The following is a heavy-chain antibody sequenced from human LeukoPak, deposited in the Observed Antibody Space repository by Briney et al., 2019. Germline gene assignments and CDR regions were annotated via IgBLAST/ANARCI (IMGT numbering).Heavy chain of an antibody. CDR2: IYTSGVT. D-gene: IGHD6-19*01. CDR3: SRGSYSSWS. J-gene: IGHJ5*02. Sequence: SETLSLTCTVSGASMSSSYWSWIRQPAGKGLEWIGRIYTSGVTSYNPSLKSRVIMSIDASKNQFSLNLRSVIAADTAVYYCSRGSYSSWSWGQGTLVTVSS. V-gene: IGHV4-4*07. CDR1: GASMSSSY.